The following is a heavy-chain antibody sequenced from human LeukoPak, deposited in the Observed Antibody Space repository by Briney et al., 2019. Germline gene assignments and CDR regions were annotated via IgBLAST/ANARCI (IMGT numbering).Heavy chain of an antibody. CDR2: IYYSGST. CDR3: ARDDPNKYYFDY. CDR1: GGSISSSSYY. J-gene: IGHJ4*02. Sequence: SETLSLTCTVSGGSISSSSYYRGWIRQPPGKGLEWIGKIYYSGSTYYNSSLKSRVTISVDTSKNQFSLKLSSVTAADTAVYYCARDDPNKYYFDYWGQGTLVTVSS. D-gene: IGHD2/OR15-2a*01. V-gene: IGHV4-39*02.